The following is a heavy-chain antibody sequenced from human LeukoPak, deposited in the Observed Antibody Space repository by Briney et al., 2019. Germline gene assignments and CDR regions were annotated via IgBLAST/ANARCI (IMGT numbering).Heavy chain of an antibody. J-gene: IGHJ6*02. V-gene: IGHV3-7*01. Sequence: GGSLRLSCAASGFTFSSYWMHWVRQAPGKGLEWVANIKQDGSEKYYVDSVKGRFTISRDNAKNSLYLQTNSLRAEDTAVYYCARDGYSSGWYHRGVPLDVWGQGTTVTVSS. CDR3: ARDGYSSGWYHRGVPLDV. D-gene: IGHD6-19*01. CDR1: GFTFSSYW. CDR2: IKQDGSEK.